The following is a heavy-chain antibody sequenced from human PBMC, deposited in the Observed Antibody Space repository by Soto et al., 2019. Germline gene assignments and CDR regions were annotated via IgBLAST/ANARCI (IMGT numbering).Heavy chain of an antibody. V-gene: IGHV4-39*01. CDR2: IYYSGST. CDR3: ARLRWLNLRDYYGMDV. J-gene: IGHJ6*02. CDR1: GGSISSSSYY. Sequence: QLQLQESGPGLVKPSETLSLTCTVSGGSISSSSYYWGWIRQPPGKGLEWIGSIYYSGSTYYNPSLKSRVTISVDTSKNQFSLKLSSVTAADTAVYYCARLRWLNLRDYYGMDVWGQGTTVTVSS. D-gene: IGHD6-19*01.